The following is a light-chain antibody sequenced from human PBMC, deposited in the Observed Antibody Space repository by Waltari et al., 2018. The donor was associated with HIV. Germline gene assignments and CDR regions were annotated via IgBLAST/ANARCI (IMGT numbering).Light chain of an antibody. CDR3: QQYNELPQT. V-gene: IGKV3-15*01. CDR2: GAT. Sequence: EIVMPQSPDTLSVSPGDRATLSCRASQSVGGNLAWYQVRPGQTPSLLIYGATSRTTGFPARFSGRGSGTEFTLTISGLQSEDFAIYYCQQYNELPQTFGQGTRV. CDR1: QSVGGN. J-gene: IGKJ1*01.